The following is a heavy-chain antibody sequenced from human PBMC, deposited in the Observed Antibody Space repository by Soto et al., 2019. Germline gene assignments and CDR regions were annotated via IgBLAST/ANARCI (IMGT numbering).Heavy chain of an antibody. CDR3: ARWGTTGGLDV. D-gene: IGHD3-16*01. CDR1: GFTFRSYV. CDR2: TSYDGSDK. J-gene: IGHJ1*01. Sequence: QVQLVESGGGVVQPGTSLRVSCVGSGFTFRSYVIHWVRQAPGKGLEWVALTSYDGSDKYYDDSVRGRFTISRDNSRNTVDLHMDSLRLEDTALYYCARWGTTGGLDVWGQGILVSVSS. V-gene: IGHV3-30*19.